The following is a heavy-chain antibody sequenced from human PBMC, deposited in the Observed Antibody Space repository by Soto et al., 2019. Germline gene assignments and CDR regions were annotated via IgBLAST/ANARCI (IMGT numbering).Heavy chain of an antibody. D-gene: IGHD4-17*01. Sequence: SETLSLTCTVSGGSVTNSSYYWGWIRQSPGKGLEWIGSVYYRGRSYSKSSVKSRVTISVDTSKNRFSLSLNSVTASDTAVYFCVSQRTTVPTQACFDYWGQGALVTVSS. CDR2: VYYRGRS. V-gene: IGHV4-39*01. CDR3: VSQRTTVPTQACFDY. CDR1: GGSVTNSSYY. J-gene: IGHJ4*02.